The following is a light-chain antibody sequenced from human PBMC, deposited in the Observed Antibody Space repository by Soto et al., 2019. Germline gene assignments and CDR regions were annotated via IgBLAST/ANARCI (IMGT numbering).Light chain of an antibody. CDR2: DAS. V-gene: IGKV3-11*01. CDR1: QSVSSY. CDR3: QQRSNWPPVT. J-gene: IGKJ4*01. Sequence: EIVLTQSPAPLSLSPGERATLSCRASQSVSSYLAWYQHKPGQAPRLLIYDASNRATGIPARFSGSGSGTDFTISISSLEPDDSAIYYCQQRSNWPPVTFGGGTKVEIK.